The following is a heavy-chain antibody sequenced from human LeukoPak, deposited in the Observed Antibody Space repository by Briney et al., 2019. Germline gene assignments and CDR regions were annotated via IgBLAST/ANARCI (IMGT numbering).Heavy chain of an antibody. CDR1: GFTFSNYW. J-gene: IGHJ4*02. V-gene: IGHV3-7*04. Sequence: GGSLRLSCAASGFTFSNYWMSWVRQAPGKGLEWVANINQDGSETYYVDFVKGRFTISRDNAKNSLYLQMNSLRADDTSIYYCARGDHFSGHYWGQGTLVTVSS. CDR2: INQDGSET. CDR3: ARGDHFSGHY. D-gene: IGHD2/OR15-2a*01.